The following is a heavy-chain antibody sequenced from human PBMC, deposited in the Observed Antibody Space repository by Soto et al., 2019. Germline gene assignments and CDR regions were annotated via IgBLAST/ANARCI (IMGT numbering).Heavy chain of an antibody. V-gene: IGHV3-23*01. D-gene: IGHD3-16*01. Sequence: EVQLLESGGDLVHPGGSLSLSCAASGFTFTSYAMTWVRQAPEKGLEWVSSISASGGTTYYTDSVKGRFTISRDNSKNKLFMQRNSLRAEGTAVYYCANAWGLLDPWCQGTLVTV. CDR3: ANAWGLLDP. CDR1: GFTFTSYA. J-gene: IGHJ5*02. CDR2: ISASGGTT.